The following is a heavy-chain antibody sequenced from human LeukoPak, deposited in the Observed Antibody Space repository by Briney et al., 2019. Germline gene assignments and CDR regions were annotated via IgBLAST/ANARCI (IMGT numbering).Heavy chain of an antibody. V-gene: IGHV3-15*01. D-gene: IGHD6-19*01. CDR2: ILSNIDGGTT. Sequence: PGGSLRLSCAVSGFTFSKAWMSWVRQTPGKGLEWVGRILSNIDGGTTDYAAPAKGRFTISRDDSKSTLYLQMNSLTTEDTAVYYCTTGSGYSTDSYDFWGQGTLVTVPS. CDR1: GFTFSKAW. J-gene: IGHJ4*02. CDR3: TTGSGYSTDSYDF.